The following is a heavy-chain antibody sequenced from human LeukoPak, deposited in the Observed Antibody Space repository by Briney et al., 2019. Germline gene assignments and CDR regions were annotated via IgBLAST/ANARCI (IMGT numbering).Heavy chain of an antibody. D-gene: IGHD2-2*01. V-gene: IGHV1-46*01. J-gene: IGHJ4*02. CDR2: INPSGGST. CDR1: GYTFTSYY. CDR3: ARASIVGPAAIFRFDY. Sequence: ASVKVSCKASGYTFTSYYMNWVRQAPGQGLEWMGIINPSGGSTSYAQKFQGRVTMTRDTSTSTVYMELSSLRSEDTAVYYCARASIVGPAAIFRFDYWGQGTLVTVSS.